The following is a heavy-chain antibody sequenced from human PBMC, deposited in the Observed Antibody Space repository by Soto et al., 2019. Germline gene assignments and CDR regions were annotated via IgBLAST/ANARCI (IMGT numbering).Heavy chain of an antibody. CDR1: GFTFSSYS. CDR3: ARGRDFLEWLLFGPFDY. V-gene: IGHV3-21*01. D-gene: IGHD3-3*01. CDR2: ISSSSSYI. Sequence: AGGSVRLSGAASGFTFSSYSMNWVRQATGKGLEWVSSISSSSSYIYYADSVKGRFTISRDNAKNSLYLQMNSLRAEDTAVYYCARGRDFLEWLLFGPFDYWGQGTLVTVSS. J-gene: IGHJ4*02.